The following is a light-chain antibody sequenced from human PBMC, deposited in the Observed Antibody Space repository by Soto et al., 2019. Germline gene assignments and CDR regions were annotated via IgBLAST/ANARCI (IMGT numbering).Light chain of an antibody. CDR1: QRFSSY. J-gene: IGKJ5*01. V-gene: IGKV3-11*01. Sequence: EIVLTQSPATLSLSPGERVTLSCRASQRFSSYLAWYQQKPGQAPRLLIYDASKRATGIPARFSGSGSGTDFTLTISSLEPEDFAVYYCQQRSNWPPVITFGQGTRLEIK. CDR3: QQRSNWPPVIT. CDR2: DAS.